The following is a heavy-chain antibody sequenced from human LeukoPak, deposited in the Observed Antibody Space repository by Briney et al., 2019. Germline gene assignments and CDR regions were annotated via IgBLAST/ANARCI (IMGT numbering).Heavy chain of an antibody. CDR1: LYTPTDYY. V-gene: IGHV1-2*02. CDR3: ARANFLYCSSTSCLFDY. Sequence: ASVQDSRKPSLYTPTDYYMHWVRQAPGQGFEWMGWINPNDGDTNNAQKFQGRVTMTRDTSISTAHMEVSRLRSDDTAVYYCARANFLYCSSTSCLFDYWDQGTLVTVSS. CDR2: INPNDGDT. J-gene: IGHJ4*02. D-gene: IGHD2-2*01.